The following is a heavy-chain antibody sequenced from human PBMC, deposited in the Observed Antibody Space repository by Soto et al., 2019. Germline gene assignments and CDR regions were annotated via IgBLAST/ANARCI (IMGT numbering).Heavy chain of an antibody. CDR3: ARSSHKESWFDP. D-gene: IGHD6-13*01. V-gene: IGHV4-4*07. CDR2: IYSSGST. J-gene: IGHJ5*02. CDR1: GGSVSNFY. Sequence: SETLSLTCTVSGGSVSNFYWNWIRQSAGKGLEWIGRIYSSGSTNYNPSLRSRVTMSVDTSKNQFSLKLNSVTAADTAVYYCARSSHKESWFDPWGQGTLVTVYS.